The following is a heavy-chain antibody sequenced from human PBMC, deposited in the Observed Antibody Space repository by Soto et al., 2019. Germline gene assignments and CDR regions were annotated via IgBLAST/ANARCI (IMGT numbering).Heavy chain of an antibody. D-gene: IGHD2-15*01. CDR3: ARALRHCSGGSCSPHYYHSSGASDAFDI. CDR1: GYTFTGYY. V-gene: IGHV1-2*04. Sequence: ASVKVSCKASGYTFTGYYMHWVRQAPGQGLEWMGWINPNSGGTNYAQKFQGWVTMTRDTSISAAYMELSRLRSDDTAVYYCARALRHCSGGSCSPHYYHSSGASDAFDIWGQGTMVTVSS. J-gene: IGHJ3*02. CDR2: INPNSGGT.